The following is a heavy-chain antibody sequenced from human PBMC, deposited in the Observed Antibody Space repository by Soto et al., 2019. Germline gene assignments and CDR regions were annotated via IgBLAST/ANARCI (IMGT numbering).Heavy chain of an antibody. Sequence: EVYLEESGGDLVQPGGSLRLSCAAFGFSLRDYWMNWVRQAPGKGLEWVAIIEQDGGETKYADSVKGRFTISRDNAKNSLFLQMNNLRVEDTAVYYCAGGSGWLRDKWGRGTLVTVSS. CDR3: AGGSGWLRDK. CDR2: IEQDGGET. J-gene: IGHJ4*02. V-gene: IGHV3-7*04. D-gene: IGHD5-18*01. CDR1: GFSLRDYW.